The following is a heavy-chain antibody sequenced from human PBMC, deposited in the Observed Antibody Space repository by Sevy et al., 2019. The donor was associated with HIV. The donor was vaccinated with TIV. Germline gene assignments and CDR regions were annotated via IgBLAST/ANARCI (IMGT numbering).Heavy chain of an antibody. Sequence: GGSLRLSCAASGFTYSSYSMNWVRQAPGKGLEWVSYISTSISNIHYADSVKGRFTISRDYAKKSLYLQMNSLIAEDTVVYYCARGWSCPSWVCDGADYWGQGTLVTVSS. J-gene: IGHJ4*02. D-gene: IGHD3-10*01. CDR3: ARGWSCPSWVCDGADY. V-gene: IGHV3-48*01. CDR2: ISTSISNI. CDR1: GFTYSSYS.